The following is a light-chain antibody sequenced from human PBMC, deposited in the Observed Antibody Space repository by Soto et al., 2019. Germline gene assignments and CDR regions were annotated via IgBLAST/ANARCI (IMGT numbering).Light chain of an antibody. CDR1: HSISSD. Sequence: DIQMTQSPSSLSASVGDRVTITCRASHSISSDLNWYQQKPGKAPNILIYAASSLQSGVPSRFSGSGSGTDFTLIISSLPPEDFATYYCQQSYSTPQDTFGQGTKLEIK. CDR2: AAS. CDR3: QQSYSTPQDT. J-gene: IGKJ2*01. V-gene: IGKV1-39*01.